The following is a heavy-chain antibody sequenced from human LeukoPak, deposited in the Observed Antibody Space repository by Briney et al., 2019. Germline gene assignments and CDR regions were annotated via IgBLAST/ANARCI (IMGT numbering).Heavy chain of an antibody. J-gene: IGHJ3*01. Sequence: GGSLRLSCAASGFTFSSYEMNWVRQAPGKGLEWVSYISSNGNTIYYADSVKGRFTISRDNAKNSLYLQMNSLRAEDTAVYYCATGELEPRWGQGTMVTVSS. CDR3: ATGELEPR. CDR2: ISSNGNTI. D-gene: IGHD3-10*01. V-gene: IGHV3-48*03. CDR1: GFTFSSYE.